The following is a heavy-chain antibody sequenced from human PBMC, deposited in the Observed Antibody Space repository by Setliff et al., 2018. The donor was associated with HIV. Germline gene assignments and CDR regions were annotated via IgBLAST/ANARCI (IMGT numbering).Heavy chain of an antibody. J-gene: IGHJ4*02. CDR1: GGSFSGYY. V-gene: IGHV4-34*12. D-gene: IGHD3-3*01. CDR2: IIPSGST. CDR3: VSESITIFGVVFDY. Sequence: PSETLSLTCAVYGGSFSGYYWNWIRQPPGKGLEWIGEIIPSGSTNYNPSLKSRVTISVDTSKNQFSLKLSSVTAADTAVYYCVSESITIFGVVFDYWGQGTLVTVS.